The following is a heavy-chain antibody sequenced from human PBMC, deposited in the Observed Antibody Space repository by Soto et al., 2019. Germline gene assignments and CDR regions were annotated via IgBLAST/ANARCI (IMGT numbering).Heavy chain of an antibody. V-gene: IGHV2-70*01. CDR2: IDWDDDK. CDR3: ARIPLNPNYDFWSGYYTGFDY. D-gene: IGHD3-3*01. CDR1: GFSLSTSGMC. J-gene: IGHJ4*02. Sequence: SGPTLVNPTQTLTLTCTFSGFSLSTSGMCVSWIRQPPGKALEWLALIDWDDDKYYSTSLKTRLTISKDTSKNQVVLTMTNMDPVDTATYYCARIPLNPNYDFWSGYYTGFDYWGQGTLVTVSS.